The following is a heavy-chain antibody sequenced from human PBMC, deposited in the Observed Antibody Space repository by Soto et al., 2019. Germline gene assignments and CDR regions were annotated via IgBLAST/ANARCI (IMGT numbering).Heavy chain of an antibody. Sequence: GGSLGLACAASGVTVSTYAMVWFLQARGKGLEWVSVFSATGVSTYNADSVKGRFTISRDNSKDTLYLEMSTLRAEDRAVYSCARAPRTYDFPYYFDYWGNGTLVTVSS. CDR2: FSATGVST. CDR1: GVTVSTYA. V-gene: IGHV3-23*01. CDR3: ARAPRTYDFPYYFDY. D-gene: IGHD3-16*01. J-gene: IGHJ4*01.